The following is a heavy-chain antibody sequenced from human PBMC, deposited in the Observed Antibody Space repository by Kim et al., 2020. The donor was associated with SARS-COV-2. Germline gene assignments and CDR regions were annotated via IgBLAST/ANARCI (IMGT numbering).Heavy chain of an antibody. CDR2: IVVGSGNT. J-gene: IGHJ4*02. CDR1: GFTFTSSA. Sequence: SVKVSCKASGFTFTSSAVQWVRQARGQRLEWIGWIVVGSGNTNYAQKFQERVTITRDMSTSTAYMELSSLRSEDTAVYYCAAERQGYGSEGYWGQGTLVTVSS. D-gene: IGHD3-10*01. CDR3: AAERQGYGSEGY. V-gene: IGHV1-58*01.